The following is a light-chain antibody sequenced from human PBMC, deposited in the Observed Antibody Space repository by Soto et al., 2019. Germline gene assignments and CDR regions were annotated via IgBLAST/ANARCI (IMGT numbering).Light chain of an antibody. V-gene: IGKV3-20*01. CDR1: QRLASSY. J-gene: IGKJ5*01. CDR2: GVS. CDR3: PLSADLPIR. Sequence: EIELGDPRGSLSFTQGEGATVSGRASQRLASSYLAWYQQKPGQAPRLLLYGVSSRATGIPDRFSGSGSGTDFTLAICRVEPEDFALYFCPLSADLPIRFGQGTILDI.